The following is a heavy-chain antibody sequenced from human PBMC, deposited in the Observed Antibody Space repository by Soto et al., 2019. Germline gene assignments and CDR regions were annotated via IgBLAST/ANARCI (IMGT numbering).Heavy chain of an antibody. D-gene: IGHD3-16*01. CDR2: IYYSGST. V-gene: IGHV4-59*01. Sequence: SETLSLTCTVSGGSISSSYWSWLRQPPGKGLEGIGYIYYSGSTNYNPSLKSRVIISVDTSKNQFSLKLSSVTAADTAVYYCARAPGGDAFDIWGRGTLVTVSS. CDR1: GGSISSSY. J-gene: IGHJ3*02. CDR3: ARAPGGDAFDI.